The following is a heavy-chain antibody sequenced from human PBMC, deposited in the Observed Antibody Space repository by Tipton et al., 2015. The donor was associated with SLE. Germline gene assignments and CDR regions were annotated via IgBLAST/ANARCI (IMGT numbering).Heavy chain of an antibody. D-gene: IGHD3-9*01. CDR1: GDSISSSPYY. V-gene: IGHV4-39*07. CDR2: LFYSGNA. J-gene: IGHJ4*02. CDR3: ARDTRDWFLSES. Sequence: TLSLTCTVSGDSISSSPYYWAWIRQPPGKGVEWIGSLFYSGNAYYNPSLESRVTISEDSSQNQVSLKLSSVTAADTAVYYCARDTRDWFLSESWGQGALVTVSS.